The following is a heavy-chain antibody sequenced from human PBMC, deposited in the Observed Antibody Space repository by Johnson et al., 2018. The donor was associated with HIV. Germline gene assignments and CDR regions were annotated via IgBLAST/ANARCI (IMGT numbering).Heavy chain of an antibody. Sequence: VQLVESGGGVVRPGGSLRLSCAASGFTFSSYWMSWVRQAPGKGLEWVSAISGSGGSTYYANSLEGRFTISRDNFKNALYLQMDSLRAEDTAVYYCAIPYLYDSNIYHWGQGTMVTVSS. CDR2: ISGSGGST. D-gene: IGHD3-22*01. CDR1: GFTFSSYW. J-gene: IGHJ3*01. V-gene: IGHV3-23*04. CDR3: AIPYLYDSNIYH.